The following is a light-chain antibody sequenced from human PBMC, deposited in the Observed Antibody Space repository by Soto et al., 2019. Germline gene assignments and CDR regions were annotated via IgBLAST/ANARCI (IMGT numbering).Light chain of an antibody. V-gene: IGKV3-20*01. CDR2: GAS. CDR1: QSVSSSF. Sequence: EIVLTQSPGTLSLSPGERATLSCRASQSVSSSFLAWYQQKPGQAPRLLVYGASFRATGIPDRFSGSRSGTDFPLTISRLEPEDFAVYYCQQYGSSPPWTFGQGTKVDI. J-gene: IGKJ1*01. CDR3: QQYGSSPPWT.